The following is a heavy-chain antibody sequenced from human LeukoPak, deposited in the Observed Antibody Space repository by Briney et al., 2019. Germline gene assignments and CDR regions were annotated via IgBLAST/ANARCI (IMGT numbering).Heavy chain of an antibody. D-gene: IGHD3-10*01. CDR1: GFTFSSYA. Sequence: GGSLRLSCATSGFTFSSYAMSWVRQAPGKGLEWVANIKQDGSEKYYVDSVKGRFTISRDNAKNSLYLQMNSLRAEDTAVYYCARDRVTMVRGVNYYFDYWGQGTLVTVSS. J-gene: IGHJ4*02. CDR3: ARDRVTMVRGVNYYFDY. V-gene: IGHV3-7*05. CDR2: IKQDGSEK.